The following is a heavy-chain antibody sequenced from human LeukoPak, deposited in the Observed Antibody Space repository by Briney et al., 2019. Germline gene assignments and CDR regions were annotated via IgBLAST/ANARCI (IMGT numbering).Heavy chain of an antibody. D-gene: IGHD1-26*01. Sequence: SLSLSCAASGFTFDDYAMHWVRQAPGKGLELVSGMSWNSGSIGYADSVKGRFTISRDNAKNSLYLQMNSLRAEDTALYYCAKDKGASGSNFDYWGQGTLVTVSS. CDR2: MSWNSGSI. J-gene: IGHJ4*02. CDR1: GFTFDDYA. V-gene: IGHV3-9*01. CDR3: AKDKGASGSNFDY.